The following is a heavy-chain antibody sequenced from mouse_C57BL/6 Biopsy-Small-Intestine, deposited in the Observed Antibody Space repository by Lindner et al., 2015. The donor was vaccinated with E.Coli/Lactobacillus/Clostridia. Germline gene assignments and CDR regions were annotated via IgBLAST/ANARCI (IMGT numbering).Heavy chain of an antibody. CDR3: ARGYYDYFDH. CDR2: IYPGGGYT. V-gene: IGHV1-63*01. D-gene: IGHD2-4*01. J-gene: IGHJ2*01. CDR1: GYTFTNYW. Sequence: VQLQESGAELVRPGTSVKMSCKASGYTFTNYWIGWAKQRPGHGLEWIGDIYPGGGYTNYNEKFKGKATLTADKSSSTAYMQFSSLTSEDSAIYYCARGYYDYFDHWGQGTTLTVSS.